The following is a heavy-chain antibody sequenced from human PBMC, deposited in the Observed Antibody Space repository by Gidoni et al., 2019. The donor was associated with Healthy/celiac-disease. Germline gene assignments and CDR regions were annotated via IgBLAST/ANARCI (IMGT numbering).Heavy chain of an antibody. D-gene: IGHD6-13*01. CDR2: IYYSGST. V-gene: IGHV4-31*03. CDR3: ATHSKRSKQQLVERIFDY. J-gene: IGHJ4*02. CDR1: GGSISSGGYY. Sequence: QVQLQESGPGLVKPSQTLSLTCTVSGGSISSGGYYWSWIRQHPGKGLEWIGYIYYSGSTYYNPSLKSRVTISVDTSKNQFSLKLSSVTAADTAVYYCATHSKRSKQQLVERIFDYWGQGTLVTVSS.